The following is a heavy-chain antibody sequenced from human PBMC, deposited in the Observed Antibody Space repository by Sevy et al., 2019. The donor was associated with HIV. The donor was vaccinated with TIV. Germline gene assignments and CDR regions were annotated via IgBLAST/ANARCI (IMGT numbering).Heavy chain of an antibody. V-gene: IGHV3-73*01. D-gene: IGHD3-16*01. J-gene: IGHJ4*02. Sequence: GGSLRLSCAASGFTFSGAAMFWVRQASGKWLEWIGRIRSKANNYATVYGASVKGRFIISRDDSKNTTYLQMNSLKIEDTAVYYCTAGDLGRFDYWGRGSLVTVSS. CDR3: TAGDLGRFDY. CDR1: GFTFSGAA. CDR2: IRSKANNYAT.